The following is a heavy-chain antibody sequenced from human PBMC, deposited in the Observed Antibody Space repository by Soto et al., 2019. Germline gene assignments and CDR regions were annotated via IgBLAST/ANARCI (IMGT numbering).Heavy chain of an antibody. D-gene: IGHD3-22*01. CDR3: AREQTDYYDNSGNYFLDY. Sequence: QVQLVQSGAEVKKPGASVKVSCKASGYTFTTYGMSWVRQAPGQGLDWMGWISTYNGNTKYAERLQGRVTMTTDTTTSTAYMELRSLRSDDTAVYYCAREQTDYYDNSGNYFLDYWGQGTLVTVSS. J-gene: IGHJ4*02. V-gene: IGHV1-18*01. CDR1: GYTFTTYG. CDR2: ISTYNGNT.